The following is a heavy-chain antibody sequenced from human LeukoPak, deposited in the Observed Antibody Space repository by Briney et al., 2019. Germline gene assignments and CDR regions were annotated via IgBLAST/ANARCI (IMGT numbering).Heavy chain of an antibody. Sequence: GGSLRLSCAASGFTFSSYGMHWVRQAPGKGLEWGAFIRYDGSNKYYADSVKGRFTISRDNSKNTLYLQMNSLRAEDTAVYYCAKDRSNAFDYWGQGIVVTVSS. CDR2: IRYDGSNK. V-gene: IGHV3-30*02. CDR3: AKDRSNAFDY. J-gene: IGHJ4*02. D-gene: IGHD2-8*01. CDR1: GFTFSSYG.